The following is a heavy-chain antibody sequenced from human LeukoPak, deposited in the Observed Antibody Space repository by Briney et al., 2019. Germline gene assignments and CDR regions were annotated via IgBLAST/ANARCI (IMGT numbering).Heavy chain of an antibody. CDR1: GFTFSDYY. D-gene: IGHD2-8*01. V-gene: IGHV3-11*04. Sequence: GGSLRLSCAASGFTFSDYYMSWIRQAPGKGLEWVSYISSSGSTIYYADSVKGRFTISRDNAKNSLYLQMNSLRAEDTAVYYCARAGYCTNGVCSIRPFDYWGQGTLVTVSS. CDR3: ARAGYCTNGVCSIRPFDY. CDR2: ISSSGSTI. J-gene: IGHJ4*02.